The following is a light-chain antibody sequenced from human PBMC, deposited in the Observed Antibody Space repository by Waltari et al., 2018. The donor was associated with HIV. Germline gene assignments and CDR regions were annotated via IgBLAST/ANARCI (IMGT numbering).Light chain of an antibody. CDR1: SSDVGVSNY. CDR3: SSSTSSSTLI. CDR2: EVS. V-gene: IGLV2-14*01. J-gene: IGLJ2*01. Sequence: QSALTQPASVSGSPGQTLTISCTGTSSDVGVSNYVSWYQQHPGKAPKLIIFEVSIRPSGVSKRFSGSKSGNTASLTISGLQAEDDADYYCSSSTSSSTLIFGGGTKLTVL.